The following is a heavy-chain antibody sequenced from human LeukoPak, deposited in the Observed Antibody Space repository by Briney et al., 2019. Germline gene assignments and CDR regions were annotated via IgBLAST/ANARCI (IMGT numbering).Heavy chain of an antibody. V-gene: IGHV1-69*13. Sequence: RASVKDSCKASGGTFSSYAISWVRQARGQGREWMGGIIPIFGTANYAQKFQGRVTITADESTSTAYMELSSLRSEDTAVYYCARENPVDCSSTSCYFDYWGQGTLVTVSS. J-gene: IGHJ4*02. CDR3: ARENPVDCSSTSCYFDY. D-gene: IGHD2-2*01. CDR1: GGTFSSYA. CDR2: IIPIFGTA.